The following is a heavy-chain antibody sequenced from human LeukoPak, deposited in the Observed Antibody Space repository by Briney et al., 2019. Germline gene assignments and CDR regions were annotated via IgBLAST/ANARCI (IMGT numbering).Heavy chain of an antibody. V-gene: IGHV4-34*01. Sequence: SETLSLSCAVYGGSFSGYYWSWIRQPPGKGLEWIGEINHSGSTSYNPSLKSRVTISVDTSKNQFSLKLSSVTAADTAVYYCARHRGPLDYWGQGTLVTVSS. J-gene: IGHJ4*02. CDR3: ARHRGPLDY. CDR2: INHSGST. CDR1: GGSFSGYY.